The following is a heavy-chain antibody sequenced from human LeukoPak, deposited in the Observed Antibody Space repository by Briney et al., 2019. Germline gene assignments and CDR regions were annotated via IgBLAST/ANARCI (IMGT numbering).Heavy chain of an antibody. CDR3: ARVRPGSSGSYYRTS. CDR2: ITSGGGCK. CDR1: GFPFSDFH. D-gene: IGHD3-22*01. V-gene: IGHV3-11*04. J-gene: IGHJ4*02. Sequence: GGSLRLSCVGAGFPFSDFHMSWIRQAPGKGLEWVXXITSGGGCKYYADSVKGRFSISRDDSKSSVFLQMSSLRVEDTAVYYCARVRPGSSGSYYRTSWGQGTLVTVSS.